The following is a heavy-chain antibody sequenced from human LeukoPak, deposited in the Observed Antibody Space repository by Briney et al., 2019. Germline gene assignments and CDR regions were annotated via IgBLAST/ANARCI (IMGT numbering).Heavy chain of an antibody. CDR1: GLSVGSNY. J-gene: IGHJ4*02. D-gene: IGHD3-9*01. CDR2: IYRDGSS. Sequence: GGSLTLSCVASGLSVGSNYRSWLRQAPGKGLEWVSVIYRDGSSYYAESVKGRFTISRDNSKNTLYIQMNSLRAEDTAVYYCARSFYDILIGYYQYFDYWGQGTLVSVSS. CDR3: ARSFYDILIGYYQYFDY. V-gene: IGHV3-66*01.